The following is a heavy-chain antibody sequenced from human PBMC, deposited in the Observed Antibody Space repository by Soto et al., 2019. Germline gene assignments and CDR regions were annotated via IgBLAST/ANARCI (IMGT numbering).Heavy chain of an antibody. CDR3: TTPDCSSTSCFDY. J-gene: IGHJ4*02. D-gene: IGHD2-2*01. CDR1: ALTLCHAG. V-gene: IGHV3-15*01. Sequence: TLRLSCSGAALTLCHAGRSSVRPALWKGLEWVGRIKSKTDGGTTDYAAPVKGRFTISRDDSKNTLCLQMNSLKTEDTAVYYCTTPDCSSTSCFDYWGQGTLVTVS. CDR2: IKSKTDGGTT.